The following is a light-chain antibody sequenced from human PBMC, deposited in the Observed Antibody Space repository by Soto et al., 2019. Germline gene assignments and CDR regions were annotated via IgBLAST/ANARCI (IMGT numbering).Light chain of an antibody. CDR1: QTISSY. CDR3: QQTYSTPVT. V-gene: IGKV1-39*01. Sequence: IQMTQSPSSLSASVGDRVTITCRARQTISSYLNWYQQKPGKAPQILIYGASSLQSGVPSRFSGSGSGTDFTLTISSLQPEDSATYYCQQTYSTPVTFGGGTKVEIK. J-gene: IGKJ4*01. CDR2: GAS.